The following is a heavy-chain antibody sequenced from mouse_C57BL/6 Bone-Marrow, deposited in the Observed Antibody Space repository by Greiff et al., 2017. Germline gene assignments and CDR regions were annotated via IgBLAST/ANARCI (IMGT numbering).Heavy chain of an antibody. CDR1: GFNFKDYY. CDR3: ARLYYGNPYAMDY. J-gene: IGHJ4*01. D-gene: IGHD2-1*01. Sequence: EVQLQQSGAELVKPGASVKLSCTASGFNFKDYYMHWVKQRTEQGLEWIGRIDPEDGETKYAPKFQGKATITSDTSSTTAYLQLSSLTSEDTAVYYCARLYYGNPYAMDYWGQGTSVTVSS. V-gene: IGHV14-2*01. CDR2: IDPEDGET.